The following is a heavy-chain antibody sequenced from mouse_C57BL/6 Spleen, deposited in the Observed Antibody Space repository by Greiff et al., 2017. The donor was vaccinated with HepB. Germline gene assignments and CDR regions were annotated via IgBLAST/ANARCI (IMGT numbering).Heavy chain of an antibody. Sequence: QVQLQQSGAELVKPGASVKMSCKASGYTFTTYPIEWMKQNHGKSLEWIGNFHPYNDDTKYNEKFKGKATLTVEKSSSIVYLGLSRLTSDDSAVYYCARHGYYGSRNYAMDYWGQGTSVTVSS. J-gene: IGHJ4*01. CDR3: ARHGYYGSRNYAMDY. D-gene: IGHD1-1*01. V-gene: IGHV1-47*01. CDR2: FHPYNDDT. CDR1: GYTFTTYP.